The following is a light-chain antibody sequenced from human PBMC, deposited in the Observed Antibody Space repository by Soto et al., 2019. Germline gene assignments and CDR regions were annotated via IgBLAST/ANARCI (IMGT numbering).Light chain of an antibody. CDR1: HSVSNNY. CDR3: QQYGGSPWT. Sequence: SVLTHSPDTLPFSRGEIATLSFRAIHSVSNNYLACYQQKPGQAPRPLIYAASSRAPGIPDRFRGSGSGTDFSLTISRLEPEDFAVYYCQQYGGSPWTFGQGTKVDIK. V-gene: IGKV3-20*01. CDR2: AAS. J-gene: IGKJ1*01.